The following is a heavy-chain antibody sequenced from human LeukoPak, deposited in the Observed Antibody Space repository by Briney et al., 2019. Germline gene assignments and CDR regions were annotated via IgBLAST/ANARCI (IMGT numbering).Heavy chain of an antibody. V-gene: IGHV4-34*01. D-gene: IGHD2-8*01. CDR3: ARDRLMVYASYYYYYGMDV. J-gene: IGHJ6*02. Sequence: SETLSLTCTVSGGSISSYYWSWIRRPPGKGLEWIGEINHSGSTNYNPSLKSRVTISVGTSKSQFSLKLSSVTAADTAVYYCARDRLMVYASYYYYYGMDVWGQGTTVTVSS. CDR1: GGSISSYY. CDR2: INHSGST.